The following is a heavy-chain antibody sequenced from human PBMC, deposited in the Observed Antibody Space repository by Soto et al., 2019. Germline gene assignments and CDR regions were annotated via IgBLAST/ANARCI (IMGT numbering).Heavy chain of an antibody. CDR2: ISGSGGST. CDR3: AKEGKYYGSGTYYTVWFDP. Sequence: GGSLRLSCAASGFTFSNYAMSWVRQAPGKGLEWVSAISGSGGSTFYANSVKGRFTISRDNSKNTLYLQVNGLRAEDAAVYYCAKEGKYYGSGTYYTVWFDPWGQGTLVTVSS. J-gene: IGHJ5*02. D-gene: IGHD3-10*01. V-gene: IGHV3-23*01. CDR1: GFTFSNYA.